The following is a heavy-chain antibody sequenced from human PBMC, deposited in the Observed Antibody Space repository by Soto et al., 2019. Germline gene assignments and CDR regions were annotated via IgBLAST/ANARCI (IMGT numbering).Heavy chain of an antibody. D-gene: IGHD2-21*01. CDR2: IYYSGNT. CDR3: ARHTSMVRLIDY. V-gene: IGHV4-39*01. Sequence: PSETLSLTCTVSGGSISSSSYYWGWIRQPPGKGLEWIGSIYYSGNTYYNPSLKSRVTMSVDTSKNQFSLKLSSVTAADTAVYHCARHTSMVRLIDYWGQGTLVTVSS. J-gene: IGHJ4*02. CDR1: GGSISSSSYY.